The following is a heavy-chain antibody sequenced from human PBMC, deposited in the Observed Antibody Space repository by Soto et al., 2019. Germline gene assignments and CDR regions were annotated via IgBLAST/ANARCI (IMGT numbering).Heavy chain of an antibody. J-gene: IGHJ6*03. CDR3: ASGALYYFMDV. CDR1: GGSISSYY. CDR2: IYSSGST. V-gene: IGHV4-59*01. D-gene: IGHD1-26*01. Sequence: SETLSLTCTVSGGSISSYYWSWIRQPPGKGLEWIGFIYSSGSTNYNPSLKSRVTISLDTSKNQFSLKLSSVTAADTAVYYCASGALYYFMDVWGKGTKVTVSS.